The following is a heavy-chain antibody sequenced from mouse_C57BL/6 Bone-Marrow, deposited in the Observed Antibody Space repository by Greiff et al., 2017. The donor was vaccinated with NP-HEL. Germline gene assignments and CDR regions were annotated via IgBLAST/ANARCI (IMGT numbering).Heavy chain of an antibody. Sequence: QVQLQQPGAELARPGASVKLSCKASGYTFTSYGISWVKQRTGQGLEWIGEIYPRSGNTYYNEKFKGKATLTADKSSSTAYMELRSLTSEDSAVYVCARAGYYGAFAPWFAYWGQGTLVTVSA. CDR1: GYTFTSYG. CDR3: ARAGYYGAFAPWFAY. D-gene: IGHD1-1*01. V-gene: IGHV1-81*01. CDR2: IYPRSGNT. J-gene: IGHJ3*01.